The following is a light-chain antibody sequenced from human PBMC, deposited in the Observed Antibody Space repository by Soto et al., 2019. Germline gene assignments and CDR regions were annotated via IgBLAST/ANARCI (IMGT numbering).Light chain of an antibody. CDR1: QGIDSW. J-gene: IGKJ3*01. CDR2: AAS. Sequence: DIQMTQSPSSVSASVGDRVTITCRASQGIDSWLAWYQQKPGKAPKLLIYAASNLQSGVPSRFRGSESGIDLTLTISNLQPEDFATYYCQQTNRFPRTFGPGTKVDIK. CDR3: QQTNRFPRT. V-gene: IGKV1-12*01.